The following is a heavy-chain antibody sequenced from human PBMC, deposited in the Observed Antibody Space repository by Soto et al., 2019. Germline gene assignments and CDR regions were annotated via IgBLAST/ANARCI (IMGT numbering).Heavy chain of an antibody. CDR2: ITTDKGKT. Sequence: GASVKVSCKTSGYTFTNYGISWGRQAPGQGLKWMGWITTDKGKTTYAQKFQGRVTMTTDTSTSTAYMELRSLRSDDTAMYYCANRCPAFDYWGQRSLVTVSS. CDR1: GYTFTNYG. CDR3: ANRCPAFDY. V-gene: IGHV1-18*01. J-gene: IGHJ4*02.